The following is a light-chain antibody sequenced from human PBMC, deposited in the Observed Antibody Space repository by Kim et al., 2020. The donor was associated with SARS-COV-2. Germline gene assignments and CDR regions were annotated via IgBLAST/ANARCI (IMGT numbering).Light chain of an antibody. CDR3: LQYGNSPPYT. CDR2: DAS. V-gene: IGKV3D-20*01. J-gene: IGKJ2*01. CDR1: QTINTNY. Sequence: SPGDRSSLSCRARQTINTNYFAWYQQKPGLAPRLLVYDASTRATGVPNRFSGSGSGTDFTLTISTLEPEDFAVYYCLQYGNSPPYTFGRGTKLEI.